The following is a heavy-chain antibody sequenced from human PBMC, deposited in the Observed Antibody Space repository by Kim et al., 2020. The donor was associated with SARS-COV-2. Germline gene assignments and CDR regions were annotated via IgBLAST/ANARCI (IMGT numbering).Heavy chain of an antibody. V-gene: IGHV3-30*18. CDR1: GFTFSSYG. D-gene: IGHD3-22*01. J-gene: IGHJ4*02. Sequence: GGSLRLSCAASGFTFSSYGMHWVRQAPGKGLEWVAVISYDGSNKYYADSVKGRFTISRDNSKNTLYLQMNSLRAEDTAVYYCAKGSRMDSYYYDSSGYTLWGYWGQGTLVNGSS. CDR3: AKGSRMDSYYYDSSGYTLWGY. CDR2: ISYDGSNK.